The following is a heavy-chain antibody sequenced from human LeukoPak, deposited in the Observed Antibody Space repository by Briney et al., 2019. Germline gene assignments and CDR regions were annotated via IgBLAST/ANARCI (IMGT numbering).Heavy chain of an antibody. D-gene: IGHD3-10*01. CDR3: ARDLNRRGEFDY. Sequence: SETLSLTCTVSGGSTSSNTYCWGWIRQPPGEGLEWIASVYSTGNTFYNPSLKSGVTISVDTSKNQFSLRLSAVTAADTAVYYCARDLNRRGEFDYWGQGTPVTVSS. J-gene: IGHJ4*02. CDR2: VYSTGNT. CDR1: GGSTSSNTYC. V-gene: IGHV4-39*07.